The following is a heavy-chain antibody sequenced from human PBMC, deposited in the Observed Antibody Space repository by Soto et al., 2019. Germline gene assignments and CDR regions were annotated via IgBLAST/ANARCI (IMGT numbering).Heavy chain of an antibody. D-gene: IGHD3-22*01. CDR2: IYYSGST. CDR1: GGSLSSGGYY. J-gene: IGHJ4*02. V-gene: IGHV4-31*03. CDR3: ARHYYDSSGSIGALGY. Sequence: SETLSLTCTVSGGSLSSGGYYWSWIRQHPGKGLEWIGYIYYSGSTYYNPSLKSRVTISVDTSKNQFSLKLSSVTAADTAVYYCARHYYDSSGSIGALGYWGQGTLVTVSS.